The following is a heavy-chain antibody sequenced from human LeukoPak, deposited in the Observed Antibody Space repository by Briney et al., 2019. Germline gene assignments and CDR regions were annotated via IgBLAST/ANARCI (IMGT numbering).Heavy chain of an antibody. Sequence: SETLSLTCSVSGGFNTHYYWSWLRQPPGKGLEWIGYIYYSGSTNYNPSLKSRVTISVDTSKNQFSLKLSSVTAADTAVYYCARQNWDDAFDIWGQGTMVTVSS. D-gene: IGHD7-27*01. V-gene: IGHV4-59*08. CDR1: GGFNTHYY. J-gene: IGHJ3*02. CDR2: IYYSGST. CDR3: ARQNWDDAFDI.